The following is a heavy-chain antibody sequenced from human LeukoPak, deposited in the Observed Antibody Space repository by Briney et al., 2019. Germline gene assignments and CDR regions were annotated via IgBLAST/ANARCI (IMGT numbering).Heavy chain of an antibody. CDR1: GGTFSSYA. Sequence: ASVKVSCKASGGTFSSYAISWVRQAPGQGLEWMGGIIPIFGTANYAQKFQGRVTITTDESTSTAYMELSSLRSEDTAVYYCATRRGDYGGNLFDYWGQGTLVTVSS. CDR3: ATRRGDYGGNLFDY. CDR2: IIPIFGTA. V-gene: IGHV1-69*05. J-gene: IGHJ4*02. D-gene: IGHD4-23*01.